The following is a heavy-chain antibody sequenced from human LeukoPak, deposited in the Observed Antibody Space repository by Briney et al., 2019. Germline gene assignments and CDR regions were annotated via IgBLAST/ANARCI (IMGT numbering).Heavy chain of an antibody. Sequence: GGSLRLSCAASGFTFSSYGMHWVRQAPGKGLEWVAFIRYDGSTEHYPDSVKGRFTIARDNDKNTLYLQMNSLRAEDTAVYYCAKDLTYDSTGSDYWGQGIVVTVSS. J-gene: IGHJ4*02. CDR3: AKDLTYDSTGSDY. CDR2: IRYDGSTE. V-gene: IGHV3-30*02. D-gene: IGHD3-22*01. CDR1: GFTFSSYG.